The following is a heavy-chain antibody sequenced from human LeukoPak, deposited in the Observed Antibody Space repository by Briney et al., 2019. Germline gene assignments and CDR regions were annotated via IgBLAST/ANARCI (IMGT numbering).Heavy chain of an antibody. Sequence: KPSETLSLTCAVYGGSFSGYYWSWIRQPPGKGLEWIGEINHSGSTNYNPSLKSRVTISVDTSKNQFSLKLSSVTAADTAVYYCARGGKGSDGFDYWGQGTLVTVSS. V-gene: IGHV4-34*01. CDR3: ARGGKGSDGFDY. CDR2: INHSGST. CDR1: GGSFSGYY. J-gene: IGHJ4*02. D-gene: IGHD3-10*01.